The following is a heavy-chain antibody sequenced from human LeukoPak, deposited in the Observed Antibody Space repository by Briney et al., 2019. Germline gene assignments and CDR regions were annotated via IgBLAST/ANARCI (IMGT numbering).Heavy chain of an antibody. CDR2: ISAGGDIT. CDR1: GFTFRRYD. D-gene: IGHD1-20*01. Sequence: GGSLRLSCAAFGFTFRRYDMSWVRQAPGKGLEWVSTISAGGDITHYADSVKGRLTISRDNSKNTLSLQMNSLRAEDTAVYYCAKALRLGPLNFQVFDYWGQGTLVAVSS. V-gene: IGHV3-23*01. CDR3: AKALRLGPLNFQVFDY. J-gene: IGHJ4*02.